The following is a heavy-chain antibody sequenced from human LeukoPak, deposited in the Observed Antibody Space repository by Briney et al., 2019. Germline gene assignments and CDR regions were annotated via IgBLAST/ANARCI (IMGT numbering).Heavy chain of an antibody. CDR3: ARSGYYFRAYGMDV. CDR2: INHSGST. Sequence: ASETLSLTCAVYGGSFSGYYWSWIRQPPGKGLEWIGEINHSGSTNYNPSLKSRVTISVDTSKNQFSLKLSSVTAADTAVYYCARSGYYFRAYGMDVWGQGTTVTVSS. J-gene: IGHJ6*02. D-gene: IGHD3-22*01. V-gene: IGHV4-34*01. CDR1: GGSFSGYY.